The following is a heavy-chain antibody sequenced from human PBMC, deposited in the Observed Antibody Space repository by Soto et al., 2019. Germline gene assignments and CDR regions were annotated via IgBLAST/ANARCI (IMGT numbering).Heavy chain of an antibody. CDR3: TRETVAGITGLDY. J-gene: IGHJ4*02. Sequence: ASLILSCAASGFNVGAFAVNWVRQAPGKGLEWVSGISVSDAFIYYADSVRGRFSISRDASENILYLQMNSLRVDDTALYYCTRETVAGITGLDYWGPGTLVTVSS. CDR1: GFNVGAFA. V-gene: IGHV3-23*01. CDR2: ISVSDAFI. D-gene: IGHD1-20*01.